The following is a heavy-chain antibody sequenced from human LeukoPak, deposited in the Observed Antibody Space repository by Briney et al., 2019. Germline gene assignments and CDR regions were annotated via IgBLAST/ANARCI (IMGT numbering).Heavy chain of an antibody. Sequence: SETLSLTCAVPGGSISSSNWWSWVRQPPGKGLEWIGEIYHSGSTNYNPSLKSRVTISVDKSKNQFSLKLSSVTAADTAVYYCAREGFTFGGVIAGIDYWGQGTLVTVSS. CDR3: AREGFTFGGVIAGIDY. D-gene: IGHD3-16*02. J-gene: IGHJ4*02. CDR2: IYHSGST. CDR1: GGSISSSNW. V-gene: IGHV4-4*02.